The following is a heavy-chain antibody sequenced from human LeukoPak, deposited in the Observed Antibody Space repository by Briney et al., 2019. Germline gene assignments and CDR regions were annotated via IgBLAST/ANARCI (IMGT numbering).Heavy chain of an antibody. Sequence: GGSLRLSCAASRFTFSIYAMSWLRQAPGKGLQWVSSITSSGDGTYYADLVKGRFTISRDNSENMLYLQMHSLRVEDTAVYFCAKDRPNYYGSNGHYYRRDGDYWGQGTLVTVSS. D-gene: IGHD3-22*01. J-gene: IGHJ4*02. CDR3: AKDRPNYYGSNGHYYRRDGDY. CDR1: RFTFSIYA. V-gene: IGHV3-23*01. CDR2: ITSSGDGT.